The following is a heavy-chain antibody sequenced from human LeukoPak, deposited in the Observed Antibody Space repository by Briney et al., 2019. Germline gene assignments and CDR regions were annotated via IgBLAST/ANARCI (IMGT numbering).Heavy chain of an antibody. V-gene: IGHV3-23*01. CDR1: GFTFSGYA. CDR3: AKESTGTTFPRYFDY. Sequence: GGSLRLSCAGSGFTFSGYAMSWVRQAPGKGLEWVSTISGSGGAGTYYADSVKGRFTVSRDNSRNTLYLPMNSLRAEDTAVYYCAKESTGTTFPRYFDYWGQGTLVTVSS. D-gene: IGHD1-1*01. CDR2: ISGSGGAGT. J-gene: IGHJ4*02.